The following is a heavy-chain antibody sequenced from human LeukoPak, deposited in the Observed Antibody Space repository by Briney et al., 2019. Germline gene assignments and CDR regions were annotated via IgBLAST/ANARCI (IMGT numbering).Heavy chain of an antibody. CDR2: IYYSGST. CDR1: GGSISSYY. D-gene: IGHD3-10*01. V-gene: IGHV4-59*01. Sequence: SGTLSLTCTVSGGSISSYYWSWIRQPPGKGLEWIGYIYYSGSTNYKPSLKSRVTISVDTSKNQFSLKLSSVTAADTAVYYCARGGYYGSGNDFRFDPWGQGTLVTVSS. J-gene: IGHJ5*02. CDR3: ARGGYYGSGNDFRFDP.